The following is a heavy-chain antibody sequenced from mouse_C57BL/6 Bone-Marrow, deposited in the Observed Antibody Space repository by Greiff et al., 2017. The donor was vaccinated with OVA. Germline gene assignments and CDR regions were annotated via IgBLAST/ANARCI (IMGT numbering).Heavy chain of an antibody. J-gene: IGHJ1*03. V-gene: IGHV1-64*01. CDR1: GYTFTSYW. Sequence: VQLQQPGAELVKPGASVKLSCKASGYTFTSYWMHWVKQRPGQGLEWIGMIHPNSGSTNYNEKFKSKATLAVDKSSSTAYMQLSSLTSEDSAVYYCARSDYSNFYWYFDVWGTGTTVTVSS. CDR3: ARSDYSNFYWYFDV. CDR2: IHPNSGST. D-gene: IGHD2-5*01.